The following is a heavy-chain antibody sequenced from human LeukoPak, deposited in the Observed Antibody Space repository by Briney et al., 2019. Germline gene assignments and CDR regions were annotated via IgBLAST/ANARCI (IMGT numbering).Heavy chain of an antibody. CDR2: IRYDGSNK. J-gene: IGHJ6*03. V-gene: IGHV3-30*02. CDR1: GFTFSSYG. CDR3: AKEVMTIAGPYYMDA. D-gene: IGHD3-22*01. Sequence: GGSLRLSCAASGFTFSSYGMHWVRQAPGKGLEWVAFIRYDGSNKYYADSVKGQFTISRDNSKNTLYLQMNSLRAEDTAVYYCAKEVMTIAGPYYMDAWGKGTTVTVSS.